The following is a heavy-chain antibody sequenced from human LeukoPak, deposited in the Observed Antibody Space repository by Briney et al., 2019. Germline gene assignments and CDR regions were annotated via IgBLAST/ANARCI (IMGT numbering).Heavy chain of an antibody. D-gene: IGHD6-19*01. V-gene: IGHV1-18*01. CDR2: ITTYNGNT. CDR3: AAGTQWLVLGYYFDY. Sequence: ASVKVSCKASGYTFTGYGISWVRQAPGQGLERMGWITTYNGNTNFAQKFQGRVTMTEDTSTDTAYMELSSLRSEDTAVYYCAAGTQWLVLGYYFDYWGQGTLVTVSS. J-gene: IGHJ4*02. CDR1: GYTFTGYG.